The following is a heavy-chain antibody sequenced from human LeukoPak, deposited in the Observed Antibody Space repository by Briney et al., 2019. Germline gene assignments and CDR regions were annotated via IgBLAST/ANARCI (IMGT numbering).Heavy chain of an antibody. J-gene: IGHJ4*02. CDR3: AKDLRRIAAYYFDY. D-gene: IGHD6-25*01. Sequence: PGGSLRLSCAASGFTFSSYGMHWVRQAPGKGLEWVAVISYDGSNKYYADSVKGRFTISRDNSKNTLFLQTNSLRPEDTAVYYCAKDLRRIAAYYFDYWGQGTLVTVSS. V-gene: IGHV3-30*18. CDR2: ISYDGSNK. CDR1: GFTFSSYG.